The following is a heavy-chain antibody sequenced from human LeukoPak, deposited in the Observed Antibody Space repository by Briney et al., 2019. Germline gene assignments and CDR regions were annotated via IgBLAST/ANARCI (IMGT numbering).Heavy chain of an antibody. Sequence: PGGSLRLSCAASGFTFSSYWMSWVRQAPGKGLEWIGEINHSGSTNYNPSLKSRVTISVDTSKNQFSLKLSSVTAADTAVYYCARGTATVTTADYFDYWGQGTLVTVSS. CDR3: ARGTATVTTADYFDY. J-gene: IGHJ4*02. D-gene: IGHD4-17*01. CDR1: GFTFSSYW. V-gene: IGHV4-34*01. CDR2: INHSGST.